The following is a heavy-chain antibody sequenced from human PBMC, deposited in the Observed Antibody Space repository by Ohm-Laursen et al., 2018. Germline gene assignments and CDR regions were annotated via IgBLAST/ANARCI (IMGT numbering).Heavy chain of an antibody. D-gene: IGHD2-2*01. Sequence: SLRLSCAASGSTFDDYVMHWVRQAPGKGLEWVSGISWNGGSMGYAESVKGRFIISRDNAKNSLYLQMNSLRAEDTALYYCAKDVRCSPANCYHGFDPWGQGSLVTVSS. CDR1: GSTFDDYV. CDR2: ISWNGGSM. J-gene: IGHJ5*02. CDR3: AKDVRCSPANCYHGFDP. V-gene: IGHV3-9*01.